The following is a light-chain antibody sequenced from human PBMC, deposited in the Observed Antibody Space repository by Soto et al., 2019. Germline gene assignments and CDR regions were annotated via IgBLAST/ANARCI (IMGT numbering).Light chain of an antibody. CDR1: QNINNY. J-gene: IGKJ4*01. V-gene: IGKV3-11*01. CDR3: QPGSTWPPLT. Sequence: EIVLTQSPATLSLSQGERATLSCRASQNINNYLAWYPQKPGQAPRLLIYDASNRATGIPARFSVSGSVTDFTLTNSSLEPEYVAVYYCQPGSTWPPLTCGGGTKVE. CDR2: DAS.